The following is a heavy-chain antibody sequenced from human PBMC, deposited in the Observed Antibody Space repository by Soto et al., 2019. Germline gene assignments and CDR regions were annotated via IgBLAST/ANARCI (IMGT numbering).Heavy chain of an antibody. CDR3: AKTAETPLGDFVFDR. Sequence: GGSLRLSCVASRFTFGDYPMNWVRQAPGKGLEWVSGISDTSIDTYYADSVKGRFTISRDNSQSMLFLHMSSLRAEDTALYYCAKTAETPLGDFVFDRWGQGTLVTVSS. CDR2: ISDTSIDT. J-gene: IGHJ5*02. V-gene: IGHV3-23*01. D-gene: IGHD2-21*02. CDR1: RFTFGDYP.